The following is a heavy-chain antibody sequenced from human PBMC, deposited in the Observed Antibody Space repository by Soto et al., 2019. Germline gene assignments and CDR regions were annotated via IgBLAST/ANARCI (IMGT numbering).Heavy chain of an antibody. D-gene: IGHD5-12*01. CDR1: GVAFSSYA. J-gene: IGHJ4*02. CDR2: ISNDGNNK. Sequence: QVQLVESGGGVVQPGTSLRLSCAVSGVAFSSYAMHWVRQAPGKGLEWVAIISNDGNNKNYADSVKGRFTISRDNSQKTVYLQTDGLRTEDTLVYYCVTDRGVGGLQGFVSWGQGTLVTVPS. CDR3: VTDRGVGGLQGFVS. V-gene: IGHV3-30-3*01.